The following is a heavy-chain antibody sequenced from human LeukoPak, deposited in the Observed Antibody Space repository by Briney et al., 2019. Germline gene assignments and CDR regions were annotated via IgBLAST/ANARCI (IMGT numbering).Heavy chain of an antibody. CDR3: ARDGVPAAIRCWFDP. J-gene: IGHJ5*02. V-gene: IGHV3-33*01. CDR1: GFTFSSYG. D-gene: IGHD2-2*02. CDR2: IWYDGSNK. Sequence: GGSLRLSCAASGFTFSSYGMHWVRQAPGKGLEWVAVIWYDGSNKYYADSVKGRFTTSRDNSKNTLYLQMNSLRAEDTAVYYCARDGVPAAIRCWFDPWGQGTLVTVSS.